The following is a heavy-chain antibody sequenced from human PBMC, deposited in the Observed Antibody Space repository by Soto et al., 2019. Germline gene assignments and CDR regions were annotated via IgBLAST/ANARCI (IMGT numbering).Heavy chain of an antibody. V-gene: IGHV1-2*02. Sequence: ASLKGSFKASGYTFIAYYIRWVRQAPVQGLEWMGWIIPISGGTNYSQKFQYRVTMTRDTSISTAYMELSSLRSDDTAVYYCARGAYSHAFDIWGQGTTVTVSS. CDR2: IIPISGGT. CDR1: GYTFIAYY. CDR3: ARGAYSHAFDI. D-gene: IGHD2-15*01. J-gene: IGHJ3*02.